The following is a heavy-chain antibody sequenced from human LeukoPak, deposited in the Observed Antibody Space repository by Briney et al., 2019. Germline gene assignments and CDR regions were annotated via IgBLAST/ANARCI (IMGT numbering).Heavy chain of an antibody. CDR2: ISSSSSTI. CDR3: ARALYDSSGYYYVGFDY. V-gene: IGHV3-48*04. Sequence: GGSLRLSCAASGFTFSSYSMNWVRQAPGKGLEWVSYISSSSSTIYYADSVKGRLTISRDNAKNSLYLQMNSLRAEDTAVYYCARALYDSSGYYYVGFDYWGQGTLVTVSS. D-gene: IGHD3-22*01. CDR1: GFTFSSYS. J-gene: IGHJ4*02.